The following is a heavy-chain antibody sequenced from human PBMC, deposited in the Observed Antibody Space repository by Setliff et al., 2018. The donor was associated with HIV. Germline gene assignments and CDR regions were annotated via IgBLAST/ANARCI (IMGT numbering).Heavy chain of an antibody. CDR3: ARRTYGSGDYYKKSGLDY. Sequence: SETLSLTCAVYGESLSDYYWSWIRQPPGKGLEWIGEINHNKSSDYNPSLKSRVTMSLDTSKNQFSLKVSSVTAADTSVYYCARRTYGSGDYYKKSGLDYWGQGALVTVSS. CDR1: GESLSDYY. CDR2: INHNKSS. D-gene: IGHD3-10*01. V-gene: IGHV4-34*01. J-gene: IGHJ4*02.